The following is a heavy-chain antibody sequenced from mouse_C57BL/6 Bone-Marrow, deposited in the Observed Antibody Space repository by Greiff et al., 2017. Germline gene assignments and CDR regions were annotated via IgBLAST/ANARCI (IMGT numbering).Heavy chain of an antibody. CDR2: VYPRSGNT. V-gene: IGHV1-81*01. CDR1: GYTFTSYG. CDR3: AREGYLGFAY. Sequence: QVQLKESGAELVRPGASVKLSCKASGYTFTSYGISWVKQRTGQGLEWIGEVYPRSGNTYYNEKFKGKATLTADKSSSTAYMELRSLTSEDSAVYFCAREGYLGFAYWGQGTLVTVSA. J-gene: IGHJ3*01.